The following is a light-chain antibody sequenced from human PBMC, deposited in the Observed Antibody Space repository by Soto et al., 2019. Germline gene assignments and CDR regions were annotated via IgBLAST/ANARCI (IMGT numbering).Light chain of an antibody. Sequence: QSALTQPASVSGSPGQSITISCTGTRSDVGGYSYVSWYQQLPGKAPKLMIYDVSDLPSGVSNRFSGSKSGNTASLTISGLQAEDEADYYCSSYTSSSLYVFGTGTKVTVL. J-gene: IGLJ1*01. CDR3: SSYTSSSLYV. CDR1: RSDVGGYSY. CDR2: DVS. V-gene: IGLV2-14*01.